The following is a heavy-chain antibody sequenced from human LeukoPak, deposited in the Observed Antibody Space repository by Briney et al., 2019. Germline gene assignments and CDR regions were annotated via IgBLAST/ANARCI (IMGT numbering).Heavy chain of an antibody. J-gene: IGHJ6*02. CDR3: AREVDAGYGHEQLRYFDWLLLGMDV. D-gene: IGHD3-9*01. Sequence: GGSLRLYCAASGFTFSSYSMNWVRQAPGKGLEWVSYISSSSSTIYYADSVKGRFTISRDNAKNSLYLQMNSLRDEDTAVYYCAREVDAGYGHEQLRYFDWLLLGMDVWGQGTTVTVSS. V-gene: IGHV3-48*02. CDR1: GFTFSSYS. CDR2: ISSSSSTI.